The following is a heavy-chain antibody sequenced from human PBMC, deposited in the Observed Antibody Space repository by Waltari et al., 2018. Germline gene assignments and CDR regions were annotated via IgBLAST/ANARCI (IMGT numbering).Heavy chain of an antibody. D-gene: IGHD3-22*01. Sequence: QVQLVQSGTEVKKPGASVKVSCKASGYTFSNYGVSWVRQAPGQGREWVGWVAAYNGNTHSAPKLQVRVTMTTDTSTTTAYLELRSLTSDDTAVYYCARVFDSSQYYYGSDYWGQGTLVTVSS. CDR2: VAAYNGNT. CDR1: GYTFSNYG. CDR3: ARVFDSSQYYYGSDY. J-gene: IGHJ4*02. V-gene: IGHV1-18*01.